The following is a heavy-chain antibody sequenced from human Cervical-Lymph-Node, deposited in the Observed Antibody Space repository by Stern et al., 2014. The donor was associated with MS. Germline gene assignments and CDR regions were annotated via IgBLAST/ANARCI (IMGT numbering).Heavy chain of an antibody. CDR1: GGTFSSYT. J-gene: IGHJ3*02. Sequence: VQLVESGAEVRKPGSSVRVSCKASGGTFSSYTISWVRQVPGQGLEWMGRILPTYDIANYAQKFQGRVTITADKSTSTAYMELSSLRSEDTAVYYCARVPLVVLVPTRGDAFDIWGQGTMVTVSS. CDR3: ARVPLVVLVPTRGDAFDI. D-gene: IGHD2-21*01. CDR2: ILPTYDIA. V-gene: IGHV1-69*09.